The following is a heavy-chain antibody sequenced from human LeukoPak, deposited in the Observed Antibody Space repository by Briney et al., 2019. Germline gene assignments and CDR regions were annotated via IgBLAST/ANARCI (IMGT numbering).Heavy chain of an antibody. CDR3: AREVYSSGWSSFDY. J-gene: IGHJ4*02. V-gene: IGHV3-74*01. Sequence: GGSLRLSCSASGFTFSSYWMHWVRQAPGKGLVWVSRINSDGSSTIHADSVKGRFTIFRDNAKNTLYLQMNSLRAEDTAVYYCAREVYSSGWSSFDYWGQGTLVTVSS. CDR1: GFTFSSYW. D-gene: IGHD6-19*01. CDR2: INSDGSST.